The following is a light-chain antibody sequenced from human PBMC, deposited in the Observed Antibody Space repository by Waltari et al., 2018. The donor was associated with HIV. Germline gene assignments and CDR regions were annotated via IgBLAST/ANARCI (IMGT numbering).Light chain of an antibody. V-gene: IGLV2-14*01. J-gene: IGLJ3*02. CDR1: SSDVGDSY. Sequence: QSALTQPASVSGSPGQSISISCTGPSSDVGDSYVSWYQHHPGKAPKVIIYEVSNRPSGVSNRFSGSKSGNTASLTISGLLPEDEADYFCSSYISSATPEFGGGTRLTVL. CDR3: SSYISSATPE. CDR2: EVS.